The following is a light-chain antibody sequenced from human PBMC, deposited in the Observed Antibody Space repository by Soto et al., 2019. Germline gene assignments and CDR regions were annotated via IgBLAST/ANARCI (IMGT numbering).Light chain of an antibody. CDR1: QSVSRSY. CDR2: GAS. V-gene: IGKV3-20*01. CDR3: QQYGSSLYT. Sequence: ESVLTQSPGTLSLSPGERATLSCRSSQSVSRSYLAWYQQKPGQAPRLLIYGASSRATGIPDRFSGSGSGTDFTLTISRLEPEDFAVYYCQQYGSSLYTFGQGTKLEIK. J-gene: IGKJ2*01.